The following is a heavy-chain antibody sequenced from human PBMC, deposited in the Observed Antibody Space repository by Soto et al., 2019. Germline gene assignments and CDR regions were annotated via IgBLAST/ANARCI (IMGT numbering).Heavy chain of an antibody. V-gene: IGHV3-48*01. CDR2: ISSSSSTI. CDR3: ARARARGVENAFDI. CDR1: AFTFSSYS. Sequence: GGSLRLSCAASAFTFSSYSMNWVLQAPGKGLEWVAYISSSSSTIYCADSVKGRFTISRDNAKNSLYLEMNSLRAEDTAVYYCARARARGVENAFDIWGQGTMVTVSS. J-gene: IGHJ3*02. D-gene: IGHD3-10*01.